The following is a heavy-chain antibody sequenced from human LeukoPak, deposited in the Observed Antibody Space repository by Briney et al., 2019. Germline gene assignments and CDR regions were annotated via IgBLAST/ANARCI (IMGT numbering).Heavy chain of an antibody. CDR1: GYTFTSYG. Sequence: GASVKVSCKASGYTFTSYGISWVRQAPGQGLEWIGWISAYNGNTNYAQKLQGRVTMTTDTSTSTAYMELRSLRSDDTAVYYCARDLYYYGSGSYFGGYWGQGTLVTVSS. J-gene: IGHJ4*02. V-gene: IGHV1-18*01. CDR3: ARDLYYYGSGSYFGGY. D-gene: IGHD3-10*01. CDR2: ISAYNGNT.